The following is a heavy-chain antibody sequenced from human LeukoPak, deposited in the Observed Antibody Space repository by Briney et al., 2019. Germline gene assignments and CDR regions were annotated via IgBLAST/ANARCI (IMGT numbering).Heavy chain of an antibody. Sequence: ASVKVSCMASGYTFTDYYLQWVRQAPGQGLEWMGWINPNSGGTEYAQRFQGRVSMTRDKSIRTAYMELSRLRSDDTAVYYCARDHCSANSCYEDYYNGVDVWGQGTTVTVSS. CDR3: ARDHCSANSCYEDYYNGVDV. D-gene: IGHD2-2*01. CDR2: INPNSGGT. V-gene: IGHV1-2*02. CDR1: GYTFTDYY. J-gene: IGHJ6*02.